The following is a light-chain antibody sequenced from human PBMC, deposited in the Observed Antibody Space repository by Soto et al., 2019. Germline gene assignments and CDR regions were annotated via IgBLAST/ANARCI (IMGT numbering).Light chain of an antibody. CDR2: DVS. CDR1: SSDVGGYNY. V-gene: IGLV2-14*03. Sequence: QPVLTQPASVSGSPGQSITMSCTGTSSDVGGYNYVSWYQQHPGKAPRLMIYDVSNRPSGVSDRFSGSKSGSTASLTISGLQTEDEADYYCSSYTSSSAYVFGTGTKLTVL. J-gene: IGLJ1*01. CDR3: SSYTSSSAYV.